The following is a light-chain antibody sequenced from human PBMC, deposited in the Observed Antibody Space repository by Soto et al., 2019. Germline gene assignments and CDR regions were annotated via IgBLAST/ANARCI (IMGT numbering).Light chain of an antibody. J-gene: IGKJ1*01. CDR1: QSVSSNY. CDR2: GAS. Sequence: EIVLTQSPGTLSLSPGERATLSCRASQSVSSNYLAWYQQKPGQAPRLLIYGASSRATGIPDRFSGSGSGKEFTLTVSRLEPEDFVVFYCQKYGSSPRTFGKGTKVEF. CDR3: QKYGSSPRT. V-gene: IGKV3-20*01.